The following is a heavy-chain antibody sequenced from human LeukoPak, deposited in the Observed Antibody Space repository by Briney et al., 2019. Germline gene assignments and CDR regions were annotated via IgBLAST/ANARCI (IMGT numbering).Heavy chain of an antibody. CDR1: GFTFDDYA. Sequence: PGGSLRLSCAASGFTFDDYAMHWVRQAPGKGLEWVSGINWNSGSVAYADSVKGRFTISRDNAKNSLYLQMNSLRAEDTALYYCAKTKSSLSSSWSDYWGQGTLVTVSS. D-gene: IGHD6-13*01. V-gene: IGHV3-9*01. CDR3: AKTKSSLSSSWSDY. CDR2: INWNSGSV. J-gene: IGHJ4*02.